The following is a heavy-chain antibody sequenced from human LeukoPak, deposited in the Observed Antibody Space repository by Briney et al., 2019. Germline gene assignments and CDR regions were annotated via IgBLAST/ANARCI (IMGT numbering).Heavy chain of an antibody. Sequence: PSETLSLTCTVSGGSISSYYWSWIRQPPGKGLEWIGYIYYSGTTNYNPSLKSRVTISVDTFKNQFSLKLSSVTAADTAVYYCARWGYCSGGSCYYSYFYYYGMDVWGQGTTVTVSS. CDR2: IYYSGTT. CDR1: GGSISSYY. D-gene: IGHD2-15*01. J-gene: IGHJ6*02. CDR3: ARWGYCSGGSCYYSYFYYYGMDV. V-gene: IGHV4-59*01.